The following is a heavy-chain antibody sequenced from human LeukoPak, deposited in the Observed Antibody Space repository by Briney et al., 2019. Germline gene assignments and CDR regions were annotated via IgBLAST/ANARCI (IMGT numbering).Heavy chain of an antibody. CDR3: ARDLEQQLGNWFDP. V-gene: IGHV1-18*01. Sequence: ASVKVSCKASGGTFSSYGISWVRQAPGQGLEWMGWISAYNGNTNYAQKLQGRVTITADESTSTAYMELSSLRSEDTAVYYCARDLEQQLGNWFDPWGQGTLVTVSS. J-gene: IGHJ5*02. CDR2: ISAYNGNT. CDR1: GGTFSSYG. D-gene: IGHD6-13*01.